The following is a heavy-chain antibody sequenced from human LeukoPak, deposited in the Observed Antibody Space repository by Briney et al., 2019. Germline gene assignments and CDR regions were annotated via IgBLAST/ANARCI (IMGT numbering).Heavy chain of an antibody. V-gene: IGHV3-7*01. CDR3: SNGIYSSSY. CDR1: GFTFTRYW. J-gene: IGHJ4*02. D-gene: IGHD6-6*01. CDR2: IKQDGSQQ. Sequence: GSLRLSCATSGFTFTRYWMSWIRQAPGKGLEWVANIKQDGSQQYYLDSVEGRFTISRDNAKNSLYLQMNNLRAGDTAVYYCSNGIYSSSYWGQGTLVTVSS.